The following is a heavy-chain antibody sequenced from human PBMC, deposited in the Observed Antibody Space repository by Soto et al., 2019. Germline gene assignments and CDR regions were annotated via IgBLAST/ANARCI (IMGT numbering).Heavy chain of an antibody. CDR3: ARGKGYCSGGSCSEFDY. J-gene: IGHJ4*02. D-gene: IGHD2-15*01. CDR1: GGSFSGYY. V-gene: IGHV4-34*01. Sequence: PSETLSLTCAVYGGSFSGYYWSWIRQPPGKGLEWIGEINHSGSTNYNPSLKSRVTISVDTSKNQFSLKLSSVTAADTAVYYCARGKGYCSGGSCSEFDYWGQGTLVTVSS. CDR2: INHSGST.